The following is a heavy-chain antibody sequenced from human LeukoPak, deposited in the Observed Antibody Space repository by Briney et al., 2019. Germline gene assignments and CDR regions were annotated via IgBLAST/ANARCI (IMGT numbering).Heavy chain of an antibody. CDR2: IYSSGIT. CDR3: TSDQSGSYQFDY. Sequence: SETLSLTCTVSGGPISSDGYYWSWIRQHPRKGLEWLGYIYSSGITYYNPSLKSRVTISRDTSKNQFSLRLSSVTAADTAVYYCTSDQSGSYQFDYWGQGTLVTVSS. D-gene: IGHD1-26*01. J-gene: IGHJ4*02. CDR1: GGPISSDGYY. V-gene: IGHV4-31*03.